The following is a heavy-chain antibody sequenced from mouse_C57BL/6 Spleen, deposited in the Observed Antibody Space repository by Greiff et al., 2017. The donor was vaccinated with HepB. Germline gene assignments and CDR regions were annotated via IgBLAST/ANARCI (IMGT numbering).Heavy chain of an antibody. CDR3: ARIKKIVATYFDY. CDR2: TNPTNGRT. D-gene: IGHD1-1*01. V-gene: IGHV1S81*02. CDR1: GYTFTSYW. J-gene: IGHJ2*01. Sequence: VQLQQSGAELVKAGASVKMSCKASGYTFTSYWMHWVKQRLGQGLEWFAETNPTNGRTYYNEKFKSKATLTVDKSSSTAYMLLSGPTSEDSAVYYCARIKKIVATYFDYGGEGTTLTVSS.